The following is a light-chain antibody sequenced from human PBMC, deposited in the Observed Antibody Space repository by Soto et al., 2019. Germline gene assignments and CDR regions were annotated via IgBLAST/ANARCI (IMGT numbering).Light chain of an antibody. CDR1: SSNIGNNY. J-gene: IGLJ1*01. V-gene: IGLV1-51*02. CDR2: ENN. CDR3: GTWDSSLTLEV. Sequence: QSVLKQPPSVSAAPGQKVTISCSGSSSNIGNNYVSWYQQLPGTAPKLLIYENNKRPSGIPDRFSGSKSGTSATLGITGLQTGDEADYYCGTWDSSLTLEVFGTGTKVTVL.